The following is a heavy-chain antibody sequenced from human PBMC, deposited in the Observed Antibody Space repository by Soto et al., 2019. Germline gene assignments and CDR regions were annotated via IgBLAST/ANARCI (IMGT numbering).Heavy chain of an antibody. V-gene: IGHV1-3*01. J-gene: IGHJ4*02. CDR2: INCGNGET. CDR1: GYTFTTYA. CDR3: ARDDRSSIDY. Sequence: ASVKVSCKASGYTFTTYAIHWVRQAPGQRLEWMGWINCGNGETKYSQKFQGRVTITRDISATIVSMELSSLRSEDTVVYYCARDDRSSIDYWGQGTLVTVSS. D-gene: IGHD6-13*01.